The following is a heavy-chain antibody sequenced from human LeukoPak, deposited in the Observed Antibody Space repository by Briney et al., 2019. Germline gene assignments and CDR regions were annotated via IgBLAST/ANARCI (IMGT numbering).Heavy chain of an antibody. CDR2: ISASGHYI. D-gene: IGHD2-2*01. CDR3: ARDGSWGDYQFYFYMDV. V-gene: IGHV3-23*01. CDR1: GFTFGSFA. J-gene: IGHJ6*03. Sequence: PGGSLRLSCEASGFTFGSFAMSWVRQAPGKGLEWLSGISASGHYIYNADSVKGRFSIFRDNSKNTLYIEMNSLRAEDTAVYYCARDGSWGDYQFYFYMDVWGKGTTVTVSS.